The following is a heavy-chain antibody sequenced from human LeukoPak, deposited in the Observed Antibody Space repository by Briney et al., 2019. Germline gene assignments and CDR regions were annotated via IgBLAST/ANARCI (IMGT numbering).Heavy chain of an antibody. CDR2: IYYSGST. V-gene: IGHV4-59*11. J-gene: IGHJ4*02. CDR3: ARDRPSGSSWYVVDY. CDR1: GGTISSHY. D-gene: IGHD6-13*01. Sequence: SETLSLTCTVSGGTISSHYWSWIRQPPGKGLEWIGYIYYSGSTNYNPSLKSRVTISVDTSKNQFSLKLSSVTAADTAVYYCARDRPSGSSWYVVDYWGQGTLVTVSS.